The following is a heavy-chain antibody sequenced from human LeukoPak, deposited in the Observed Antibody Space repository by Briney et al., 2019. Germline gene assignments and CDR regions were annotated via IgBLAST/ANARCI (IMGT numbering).Heavy chain of an antibody. CDR3: ARGYDSSPGAQYY. CDR1: GYTFTSYE. Sequence: ASVKVSCKASGYTFTSYEINWVRQATGQGLEWMGWMNPNSGNTGYAQKFQGRVTMTRNTSISTAYMELSSLRSEDTAVYYCARGYDSSPGAQYYWGQGTLVTVSS. V-gene: IGHV1-8*01. D-gene: IGHD3-22*01. CDR2: MNPNSGNT. J-gene: IGHJ4*02.